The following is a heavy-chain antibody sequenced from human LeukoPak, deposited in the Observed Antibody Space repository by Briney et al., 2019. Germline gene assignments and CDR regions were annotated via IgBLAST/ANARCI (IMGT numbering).Heavy chain of an antibody. J-gene: IGHJ3*02. Sequence: PSETLSLTCTVSGGSISSGGYYWSWIRQHPGKGLEWIGYIYYSGSTNYNPSLKSRVTISVDTSKNQFSLKLSSVTAADTAVYYCARAQAGWLTVERGAFDIWGQGTMVTVSS. CDR2: IYYSGST. V-gene: IGHV4-61*08. CDR1: GGSISSGGYY. CDR3: ARAQAGWLTVERGAFDI. D-gene: IGHD3-9*01.